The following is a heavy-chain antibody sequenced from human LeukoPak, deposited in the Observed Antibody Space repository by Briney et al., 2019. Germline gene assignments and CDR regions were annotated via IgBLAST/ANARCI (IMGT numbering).Heavy chain of an antibody. Sequence: GGSLRLSCTASGFTFRSYEMNWVRQAPGKGLEWVSYIGSSGTIYYADSVKGRFTISRDNAKNSLYLQMNSLRAEDTAVCYCARAELRADAFDIWGQGTMVTVSS. D-gene: IGHD1-7*01. CDR1: GFTFRSYE. V-gene: IGHV3-48*03. CDR3: ARAELRADAFDI. CDR2: IGSSGTI. J-gene: IGHJ3*02.